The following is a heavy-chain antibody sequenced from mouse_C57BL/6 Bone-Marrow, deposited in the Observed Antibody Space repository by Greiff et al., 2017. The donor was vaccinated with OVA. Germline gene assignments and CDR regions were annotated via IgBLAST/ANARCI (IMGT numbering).Heavy chain of an antibody. CDR3: TFPITTVVATDY. CDR2: IDPENGDT. V-gene: IGHV14-4*01. Sequence: VQLKQSGAELVRPGASVKLSCTASVFNIKDDYMHWVKQRPEQSLEWIGWIDPENGDTEYASKFQGKATIPADTTSNTAYLQLSSLTSEDTAVYYCTFPITTVVATDYWGQGTTLTVSS. D-gene: IGHD1-1*01. J-gene: IGHJ2*01. CDR1: VFNIKDDY.